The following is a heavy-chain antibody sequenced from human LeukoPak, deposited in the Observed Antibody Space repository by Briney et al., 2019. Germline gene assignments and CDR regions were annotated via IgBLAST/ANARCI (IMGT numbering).Heavy chain of an antibody. Sequence: GGSLRLACAASGFTFSSYAMHWVRQAPGKGLEYVSAISSNGGSTYYANSVKGRFTIYRDNSKNTLYLQMGSLRAEDMAVYYCARETGVLPPGRVYYYYYMDVWGKGTTVTVSS. CDR2: ISSNGGST. CDR1: GFTFSSYA. D-gene: IGHD7-27*01. J-gene: IGHJ6*03. V-gene: IGHV3-64*01. CDR3: ARETGVLPPGRVYYYYYMDV.